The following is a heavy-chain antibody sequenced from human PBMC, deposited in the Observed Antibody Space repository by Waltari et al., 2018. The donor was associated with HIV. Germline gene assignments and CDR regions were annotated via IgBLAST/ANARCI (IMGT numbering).Heavy chain of an antibody. CDR1: GFTVRTYA. CDR2: IRGSGYST. CDR3: VKEHQYSHTWYSFYGMDV. Sequence: VQLLESGGGLVQPGGSLRLSCSAPGFTVRTYAVNWGRQATGKGLEGVSAIRGSGYSTYYAQSVKGRFTISRDNSKNKLYLQMNSLRAEDTAVYFCVKEHQYSHTWYSFYGMDVWGQGTTVTVSS. D-gene: IGHD6-13*01. V-gene: IGHV3-23*01. J-gene: IGHJ6*02.